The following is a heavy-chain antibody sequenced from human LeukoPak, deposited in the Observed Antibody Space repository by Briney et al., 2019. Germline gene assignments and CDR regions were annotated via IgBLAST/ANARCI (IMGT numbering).Heavy chain of an antibody. V-gene: IGHV3-21*01. Sequence: GGSLRLSCAASGFTFSSYSMNWVRQAPGKGLEGVSSISSSSSYIYYTDSVKGRFTISRDNVKNSLYLQMTSLRAEDTAVYYCARDGSVTMKNYWGQGTLVSVSS. CDR1: GFTFSSYS. CDR2: ISSSSSYI. D-gene: IGHD3-22*01. J-gene: IGHJ4*02. CDR3: ARDGSVTMKNY.